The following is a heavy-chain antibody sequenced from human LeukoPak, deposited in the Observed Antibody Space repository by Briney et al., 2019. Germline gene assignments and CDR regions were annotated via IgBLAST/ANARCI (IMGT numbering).Heavy chain of an antibody. Sequence: PGGSLRLSCAASGFTVSSNYMNWVRQAPGKGLEWVSVIYSGGSTYYADSVKGRFTISRDNSKNTLYLQMNSLRAEDTAVYYCARDQVPYYDILTGYSRNWFDPWGQGTLVTVSS. D-gene: IGHD3-9*01. V-gene: IGHV3-53*01. J-gene: IGHJ5*02. CDR1: GFTVSSNY. CDR3: ARDQVPYYDILTGYSRNWFDP. CDR2: IYSGGST.